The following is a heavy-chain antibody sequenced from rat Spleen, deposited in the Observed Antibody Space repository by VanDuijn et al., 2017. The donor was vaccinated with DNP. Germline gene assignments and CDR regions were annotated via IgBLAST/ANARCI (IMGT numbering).Heavy chain of an antibody. D-gene: IGHD1-11*01. J-gene: IGHJ2*01. CDR2: ISYDGSST. CDR3: TTWGTEGMDDY. Sequence: EVQLVESGGGLVQPGRSMKLSCAASGFTFSNYDMAWVRQAPKKGLEWVATISYDGSSTYYRDSVKGRFTISRDNAKSTLYLQMDSLRSEDTATYYCTTWGTEGMDDYWGQGVMVTVSS. CDR1: GFTFSNYD. V-gene: IGHV5-7*01.